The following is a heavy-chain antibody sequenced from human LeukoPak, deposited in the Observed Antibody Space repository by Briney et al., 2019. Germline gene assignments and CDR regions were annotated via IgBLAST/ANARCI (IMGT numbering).Heavy chain of an antibody. Sequence: GASVKVSCKASGYTFTIYGISWARQAPGQGLEWMGWISAYNGNTNYAQKLQGRVTMTTDTSTSTAYMELRSLRSDDTAVYYCARTEYYYDSSGYYYVPGFFDYWGQGTLVTVPS. V-gene: IGHV1-18*01. D-gene: IGHD3-22*01. CDR1: GYTFTIYG. J-gene: IGHJ4*02. CDR2: ISAYNGNT. CDR3: ARTEYYYDSSGYYYVPGFFDY.